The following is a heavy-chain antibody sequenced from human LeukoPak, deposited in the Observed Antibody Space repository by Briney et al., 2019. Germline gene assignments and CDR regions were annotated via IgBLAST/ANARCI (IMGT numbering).Heavy chain of an antibody. J-gene: IGHJ4*02. CDR1: GFTFSSYA. CDR3: AKDGVRGVIIAGDY. V-gene: IGHV3-23*01. D-gene: IGHD3-10*01. CDR2: ISGSGGST. Sequence: PGGSLRLSCAASGFTFSSYAMSWVRQAPGKGLEWVSAISGSGGSTYYADSVKGRFTISRDNSKNTLYLQMNSLRAEDTAVYYCAKDGVRGVIIAGDYWGQGTLVTVSS.